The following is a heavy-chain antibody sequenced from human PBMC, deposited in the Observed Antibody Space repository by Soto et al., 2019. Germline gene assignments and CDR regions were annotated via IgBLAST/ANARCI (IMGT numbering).Heavy chain of an antibody. CDR2: IYYTGST. D-gene: IGHD5-12*01. V-gene: IGHV4-39*01. CDR1: GGSIISRRSYY. CDR3: ARHEYPGGYDFGYYFEY. Sequence: SETLSLTCTVSGGSIISRRSYYWGWIRQPPGKGLEWIGSIYYTGSTYYNPSLKSRVTISVDTSKNQFSLKLSSVTAADTAVYYCARHEYPGGYDFGYYFEYWGQGTLVTVSS. J-gene: IGHJ4*02.